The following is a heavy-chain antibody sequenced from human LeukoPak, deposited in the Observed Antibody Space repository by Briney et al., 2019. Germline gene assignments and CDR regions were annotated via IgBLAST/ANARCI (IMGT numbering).Heavy chain of an antibody. CDR2: ISGSGDII. J-gene: IGHJ4*02. D-gene: IGHD6-13*01. Sequence: GGSLRLSCAASGFTFSTSEMNWVRQAPGKGLEWVSYISGSGDIIYYADSVKSRFTISRDNAKNSLYLQMNSLRAEDTALYYCAGGWFDFWGQGTLVTVSS. CDR1: GFTFSTSE. V-gene: IGHV3-48*03. CDR3: AGGWFDF.